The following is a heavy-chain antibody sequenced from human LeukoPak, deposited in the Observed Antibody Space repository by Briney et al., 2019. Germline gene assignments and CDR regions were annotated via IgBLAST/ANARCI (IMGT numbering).Heavy chain of an antibody. J-gene: IGHJ4*02. CDR1: GYTFTSYG. V-gene: IGHV1-18*01. D-gene: IGHD3-10*01. CDR2: ISAYNGNT. Sequence: GASVKVSCKASGYTFTSYGISWVRQAPGQGLEWMGWISAYNGNTNYAQKLQGRVTMTTDTSTSTAYMELRSLRSDDTAVYYCARDSRLGYYGSGDVDYWDQGTLVTVSS. CDR3: ARDSRLGYYGSGDVDY.